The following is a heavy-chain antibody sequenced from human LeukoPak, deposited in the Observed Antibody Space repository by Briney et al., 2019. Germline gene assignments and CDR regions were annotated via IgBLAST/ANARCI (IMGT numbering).Heavy chain of an antibody. V-gene: IGHV3-21*04. Sequence: PGGSLRLSCAASGFTFSSHNFHWVRQAPGKGLEWVSSISSDSSSFKYYAHSVQGRFTISRDNARNSMYLQMNSLRAEDTAVYYCARGTYWSPLDFDYWGQGTLVTVSS. D-gene: IGHD1-1*01. CDR1: GFTFSSHN. CDR2: ISSDSSSFK. CDR3: ARGTYWSPLDFDY. J-gene: IGHJ4*02.